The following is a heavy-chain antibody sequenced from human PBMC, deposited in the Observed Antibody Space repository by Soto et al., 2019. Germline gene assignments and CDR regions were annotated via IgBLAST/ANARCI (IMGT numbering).Heavy chain of an antibody. V-gene: IGHV4-4*02. CDR2: IYHSGST. Sequence: PSETLSLTCAVSGGYISSSNWWSWVRQPTGKGLEWIGEIYHSGSTNYNPSLKSRVTISVDKSKNQFSLKLSSVTAADTAVYYCARGRYCSGGRCYSTQDYWGQGTLVTVS. J-gene: IGHJ4*02. CDR1: GGYISSSNW. CDR3: ARGRYCSGGRCYSTQDY. D-gene: IGHD2-15*01.